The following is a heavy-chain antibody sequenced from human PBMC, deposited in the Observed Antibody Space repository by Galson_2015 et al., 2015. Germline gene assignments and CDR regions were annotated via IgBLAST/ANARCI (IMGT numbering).Heavy chain of an antibody. V-gene: IGHV3-23*01. D-gene: IGHD3-3*01. J-gene: IGHJ6*03. CDR1: GFTFSDYA. CDR3: AKDHKWAAEGFWVQNGADHPLMDR. CDR2: ISTGGTT. Sequence: SLRLSCAASGFTFSDYAMNWVRQAPGKGLEWVSAISTGGTTYYADSVKGRFSISRDNSKSMLYLQMNSLRAEETAVYYCAKDHKWAAEGFWVQNGADHPLMDRLGKGAAV.